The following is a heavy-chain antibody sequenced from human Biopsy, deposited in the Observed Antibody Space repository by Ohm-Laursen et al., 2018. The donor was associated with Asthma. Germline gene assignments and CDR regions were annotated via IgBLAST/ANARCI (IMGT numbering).Heavy chain of an antibody. CDR3: ARSYCGGDCFSPFDY. J-gene: IGHJ4*02. CDR1: GGTFHSDA. Sequence: SSVKVSCKSSGGTFHSDAISWVRQAPGQGLEWMGGIIPIFGTPSYAPNFQSRLTLTADDSTNTVYMELSSLRSDDTAMYYCARSYCGGDCFSPFDYWGQGTLLTVSS. CDR2: IIPIFGTP. D-gene: IGHD2-21*01. V-gene: IGHV1-69*01.